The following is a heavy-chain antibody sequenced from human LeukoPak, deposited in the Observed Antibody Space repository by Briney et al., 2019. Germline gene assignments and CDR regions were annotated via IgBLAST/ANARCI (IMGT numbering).Heavy chain of an antibody. J-gene: IGHJ4*02. Sequence: GGSLRLSCAASGFTGSSYYMNWVRQAPGKELEWVSVIYTGGGRYYADSVRGRFTISRDTSKNMVFLQMNSLRVEDTAVYYCARGIDYWGRGTLVTVSS. CDR1: GFTGSSYY. V-gene: IGHV3-53*01. CDR3: ARGIDY. CDR2: IYTGGGR.